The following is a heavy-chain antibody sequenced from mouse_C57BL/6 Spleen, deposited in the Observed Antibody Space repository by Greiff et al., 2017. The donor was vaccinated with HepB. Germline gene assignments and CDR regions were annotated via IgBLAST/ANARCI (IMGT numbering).Heavy chain of an antibody. J-gene: IGHJ2*01. CDR3: ARKRDDYDVTFDY. D-gene: IGHD2-4*01. Sequence: QVQLKQPGAELVRPGTSVKLSCKASGYTFTSYWMHWVKQRPGQGLEWIGVIDPSDSYTNYNQKFKGKATLTVDTSSSTAYMQLSSLTSEDSAVYYCARKRDDYDVTFDYWGQGTTLTVSS. CDR2: IDPSDSYT. CDR1: GYTFTSYW. V-gene: IGHV1-59*01.